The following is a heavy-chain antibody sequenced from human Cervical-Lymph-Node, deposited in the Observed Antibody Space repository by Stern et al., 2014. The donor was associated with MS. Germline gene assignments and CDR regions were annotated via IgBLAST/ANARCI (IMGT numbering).Heavy chain of an antibody. CDR3: ARDYEDTSMLFDH. Sequence: QVQLQQSGGAVVQPGRSLRLSCAASGFTFSSYGMHWFRQAPGKGLEWVTVISYDGNHKYYAASVKGRFTISRDNSKNTLHLQMNSVTPDDTAIYYCARDYEDTSMLFDHWGQGTLVTVSS. CDR2: ISYDGNHK. J-gene: IGHJ4*02. CDR1: GFTFSSYG. V-gene: IGHV3-30*03. D-gene: IGHD2-8*01.